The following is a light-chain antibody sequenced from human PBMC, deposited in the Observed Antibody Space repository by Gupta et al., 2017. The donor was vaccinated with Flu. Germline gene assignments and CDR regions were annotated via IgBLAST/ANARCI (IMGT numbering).Light chain of an antibody. V-gene: IGLV3-19*01. CDR2: GEN. J-gene: IGLJ3*02. CDR3: NSRDSTGNHLL. Sequence: SSELTQDPAVSVALGQTVRLTCQGDSLRTYYANWYQQKPGQAPLLVIYGENNRPSGIPDRFPGSGSGNTASLTSTGAQAEDEADYYCNSRDSTGNHLLFGGGTNLTVL. CDR1: SLRTYY.